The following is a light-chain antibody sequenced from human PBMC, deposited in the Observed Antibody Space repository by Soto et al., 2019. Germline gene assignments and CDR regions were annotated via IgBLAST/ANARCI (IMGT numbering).Light chain of an antibody. CDR3: QPYVNLLT. J-gene: IGKJ4*01. CDR1: QDIDKY. V-gene: IGKV1-33*01. Sequence: DIQMTQSPSSLSASVGDRVTITCQASQDIDKYLNWYQQKPGKAPKLLIYDSFNLETGVPSRFRGSGSGTDFTFTVSSLQTEEIATHYCQPYVNLLTFGGGTKVDIK. CDR2: DSF.